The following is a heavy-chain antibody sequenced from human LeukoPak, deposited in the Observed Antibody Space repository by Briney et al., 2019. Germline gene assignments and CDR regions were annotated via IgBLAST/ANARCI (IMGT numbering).Heavy chain of an antibody. V-gene: IGHV4-38-2*01. Sequence: PSETQSLTCAVSGYSISGGFHWGWIRQPPGKGLEWIGSIYYSGSTYYNPALKSRVTISVDTSKNQFSLKLSSVTAADTAVYFCARRSNGYNVWGQGILVTVSS. CDR3: ARRSNGYNV. CDR2: IYYSGST. D-gene: IGHD5-24*01. J-gene: IGHJ4*02. CDR1: GYSISGGFH.